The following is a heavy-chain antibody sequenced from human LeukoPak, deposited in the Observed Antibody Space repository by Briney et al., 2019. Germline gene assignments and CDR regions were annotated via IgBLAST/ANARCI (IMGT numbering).Heavy chain of an antibody. J-gene: IGHJ5*02. CDR2: MNPNSGNT. CDR3: ARGRILYSTPRLFDP. Sequence: ASVKVSSKASGYTFTSYDINWVRQATGQGLEWMGWMNPNSGNTGYAQKFQGRVTMTRNTSISTAYMELSSLRSEDTAVYYCARGRILYSTPRLFDPWGQGTLVTVSS. CDR1: GYTFTSYD. D-gene: IGHD2-8*01. V-gene: IGHV1-8*01.